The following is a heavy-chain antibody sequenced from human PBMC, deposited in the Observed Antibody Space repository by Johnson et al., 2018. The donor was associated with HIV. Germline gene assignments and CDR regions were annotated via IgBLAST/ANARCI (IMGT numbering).Heavy chain of an antibody. CDR1: GFTFSSYA. CDR2: IYSGGGT. Sequence: HVQLVESGGGVVQPGRSLRLSCAPSGFTFSSYALHWVRQAPGKGLEWVSVIYSGGGTYYEDSVKGRFTISRDNAKNSLYLQMNSLRAEDTALYYCARALRVVVVAATFDAFDIWGQGTMVTVSS. V-gene: IGHV3-NL1*01. J-gene: IGHJ3*02. CDR3: ARALRVVVVAATFDAFDI. D-gene: IGHD2-15*01.